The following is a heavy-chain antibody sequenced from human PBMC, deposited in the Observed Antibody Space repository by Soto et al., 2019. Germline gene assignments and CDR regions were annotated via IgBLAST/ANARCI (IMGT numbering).Heavy chain of an antibody. V-gene: IGHV4-59*01. Sequence: SETLSLTCTVSGGSIGSYYWSWIRQPPGKGLEWIGYIYYSGNTEYNPSLKSRVTISVDTSKNQFSLKLRSVTAADTAVYYCATFHNYFDYWGQGALVTVSS. CDR1: GGSIGSYY. J-gene: IGHJ4*02. CDR3: ATFHNYFDY. CDR2: IYYSGNT.